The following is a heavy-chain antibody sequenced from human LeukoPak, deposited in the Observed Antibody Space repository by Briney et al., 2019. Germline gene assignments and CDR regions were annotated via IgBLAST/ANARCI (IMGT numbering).Heavy chain of an antibody. CDR3: AAIAVADYYYYMDV. Sequence: PGGSLRLSCAASGFTFSSYAMHWVRQAPGKGLEWVAVISYDGSNKYYADSVKGRFTISRDNSKNTLYLQMNSLRAEDTAVYYCAAIAVADYYYYMDVWGKGTTVTVSS. V-gene: IGHV3-30-3*01. J-gene: IGHJ6*03. D-gene: IGHD6-19*01. CDR2: ISYDGSNK. CDR1: GFTFSSYA.